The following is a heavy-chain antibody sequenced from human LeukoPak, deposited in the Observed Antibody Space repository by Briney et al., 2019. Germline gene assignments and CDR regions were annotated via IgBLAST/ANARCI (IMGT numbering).Heavy chain of an antibody. Sequence: GGSLRLSCAASGFTFSSYAMSWVRQAPGKGLEWVSAISGSGRSTYYADSVKGRFTMSRDNSKNTLDLQMNSLRAEDTAIYYCAKDAQVYSTYDWRWFDPWGQGTPVTVSS. J-gene: IGHJ5*02. D-gene: IGHD4-11*01. CDR1: GFTFSSYA. CDR3: AKDAQVYSTYDWRWFDP. CDR2: ISGSGRST. V-gene: IGHV3-23*01.